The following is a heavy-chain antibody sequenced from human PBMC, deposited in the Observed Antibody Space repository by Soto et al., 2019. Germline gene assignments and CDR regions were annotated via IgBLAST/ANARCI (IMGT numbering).Heavy chain of an antibody. Sequence: GGSLRLSCAASEFTFSNYAMHWVRQAPGKGLQWLAVISYDGGTTDYAAPVKGRFTISRDDSKNTLYLQMNSLKTEDIAVFYCTTEPFYDILTGPNFDYWGQGTLVTVSS. J-gene: IGHJ4*02. V-gene: IGHV3-15*01. CDR3: TTEPFYDILTGPNFDY. D-gene: IGHD3-9*01. CDR2: ISYDGGTT. CDR1: EFTFSNYA.